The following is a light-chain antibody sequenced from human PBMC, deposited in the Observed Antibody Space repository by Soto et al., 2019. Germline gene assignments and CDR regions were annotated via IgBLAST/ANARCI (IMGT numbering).Light chain of an antibody. CDR1: QGISSY. CDR2: AAS. J-gene: IGKJ1*01. Sequence: AIRMTQSLSSLSASTGARVTITCRASQGISSYLAWYQQKPGKAPKLLIYAASTLQSGVPSRFSGSGSGTEFTLTISSLQPDDFATYYCQHYNSYSEAFGQGTKVDIK. V-gene: IGKV1-8*01. CDR3: QHYNSYSEA.